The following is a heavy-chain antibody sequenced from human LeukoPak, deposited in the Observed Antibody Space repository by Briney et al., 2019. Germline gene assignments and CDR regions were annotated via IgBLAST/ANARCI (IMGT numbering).Heavy chain of an antibody. CDR3: AKAPATGEGYYFYYMDV. J-gene: IGHJ6*03. D-gene: IGHD7-27*01. V-gene: IGHV3-23*01. CDR2: INGRAATT. CDR1: GFTFSSYA. Sequence: GGSLRLSCAASGFASGFTFSSYAMSWVRQAPGEGLEWVASINGRAATTYYADSVKGRFTISRDNSKNTLYLQKNSLGADDTAVYYCAKAPATGEGYYFYYMDVWGKGTTVTVSS.